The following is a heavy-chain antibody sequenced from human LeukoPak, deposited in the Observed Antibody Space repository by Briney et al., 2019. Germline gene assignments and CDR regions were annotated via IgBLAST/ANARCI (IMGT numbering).Heavy chain of an antibody. CDR3: AREKVVLMVYASEDAFDI. J-gene: IGHJ3*02. CDR1: GYTFTGYY. CDR2: INPNSGGT. V-gene: IGHV1-2*02. D-gene: IGHD2-8*01. Sequence: AXXKVSCKASGYTFTGYYMHWVRQAPGQGREWMGWINPNSGGTNYAQKLQGRVTMTRDTSISTAYMELSRLRSDDTAVYYCAREKVVLMVYASEDAFDIWGQGTMVTVSS.